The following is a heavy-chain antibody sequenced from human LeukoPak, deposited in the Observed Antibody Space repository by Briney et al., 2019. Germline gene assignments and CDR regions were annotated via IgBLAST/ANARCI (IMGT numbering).Heavy chain of an antibody. CDR3: AGRRTGYSSGYGH. CDR2: ISGSAHKI. J-gene: IGHJ4*02. V-gene: IGHV3-23*01. CDR1: GFTFSNYA. Sequence: GGSLRLSCAASGFTFSNYAVSWVRQAPEKGLDWVSVISGSAHKIRYADSVKGRFTISRDNSENIVYMQMNNLRVEDTAVYYCAGRRTGYSSGYGHWGQGTLVTVSS. D-gene: IGHD5-18*01.